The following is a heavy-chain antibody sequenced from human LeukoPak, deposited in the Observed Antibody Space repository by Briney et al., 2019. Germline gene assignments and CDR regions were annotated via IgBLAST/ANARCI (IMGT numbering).Heavy chain of an antibody. CDR3: ARHSRDFWSGYHFDY. D-gene: IGHD3-3*01. Sequence: MTSETLSLTCTVSGGSISSYYWSWIRQPPGKGLEWIGYIYYSGSTNYNPSLKSRVTISVDTSKNQFSLKLSSVTAADTAVYYCARHSRDFWSGYHFDYWGQGTLVTVSS. J-gene: IGHJ4*02. V-gene: IGHV4-59*08. CDR2: IYYSGST. CDR1: GGSISSYY.